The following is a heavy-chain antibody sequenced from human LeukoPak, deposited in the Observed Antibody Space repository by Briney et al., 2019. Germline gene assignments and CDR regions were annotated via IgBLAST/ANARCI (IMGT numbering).Heavy chain of an antibody. D-gene: IGHD1-26*01. J-gene: IGHJ3*02. Sequence: GGSLRLSCAASGFTFSSYAMSWVRQAPGKGLEWVSAISGSGGSTYYADSVKGRFTISRDNSTTTLYLEMNSVRAEATAVYYCAKDLGGSRDAFDIWGQGTMVTVSS. V-gene: IGHV3-23*01. CDR3: AKDLGGSRDAFDI. CDR1: GFTFSSYA. CDR2: ISGSGGST.